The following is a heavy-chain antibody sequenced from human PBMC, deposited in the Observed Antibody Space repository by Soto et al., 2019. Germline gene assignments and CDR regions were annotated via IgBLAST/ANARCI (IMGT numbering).Heavy chain of an antibody. D-gene: IGHD6-6*01. CDR1: GFPFRSYA. CDR2: ISGSGGST. CDR3: AKDDFRGGSSPLDY. V-gene: IGHV3-23*01. J-gene: IGHJ4*02. Sequence: TGGSLRLSCAASGFPFRSYAMSWVRQAPGKGLEWVSHISGSGGSTNYADSVKGRFTISRDNSKNTLFLQMNSLRVEDTAVYYCAKDDFRGGSSPLDYWGQGTLVTVSS.